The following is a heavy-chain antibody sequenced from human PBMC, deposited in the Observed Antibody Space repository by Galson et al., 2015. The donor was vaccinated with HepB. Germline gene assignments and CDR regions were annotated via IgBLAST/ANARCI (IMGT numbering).Heavy chain of an antibody. D-gene: IGHD3-3*01. CDR1: GGTFSSYA. CDR2: IIPILGIA. V-gene: IGHV1-69*04. J-gene: IGHJ6*03. Sequence: SVKVSCKASGGTFSSYAISWVRQAPGQGLEWMGRIIPILGIANYAQKFQGRVTITADKSTSTAYMELSSLRSEDTAVYYCARFHQRHHLGVVPYYYYYMDVWGKGTTVTVSS. CDR3: ARFHQRHHLGVVPYYYYYMDV.